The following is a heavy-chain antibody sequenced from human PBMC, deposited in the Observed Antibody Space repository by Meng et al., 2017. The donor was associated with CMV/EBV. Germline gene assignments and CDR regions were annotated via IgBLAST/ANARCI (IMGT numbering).Heavy chain of an antibody. CDR1: GGSFSGYY. D-gene: IGHD6-6*01. V-gene: IGHV4-34*01. Sequence: HGGGGLFDPSAALSRLVAVYGGSFSGYYCSWIRQPSGKGLEWIGEINHSGSTNYNPSLKSRVTISVDTSKNQFSLKLSSVTAADTAVYYCARGSIAARLGLGDWGQGTLVTVSS. CDR3: ARGSIAARLGLGD. CDR2: INHSGST. J-gene: IGHJ4*02.